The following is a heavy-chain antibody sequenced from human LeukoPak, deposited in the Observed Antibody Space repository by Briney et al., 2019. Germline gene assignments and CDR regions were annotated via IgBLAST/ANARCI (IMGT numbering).Heavy chain of an antibody. CDR1: GGSISSGGYS. J-gene: IGHJ4*02. V-gene: IGHV4-30-2*01. Sequence: SQTLSLTCAVSGGSISSGGYSWSWIRQPPGKGLEWIGYTYDSGSTYYNPSLKSRVTISVDRSKNQFSLKLSSVTAADTAVYYCASSLSGAYYFDYWGQGTLVTVSS. CDR2: TYDSGST. CDR3: ASSLSGAYYFDY. D-gene: IGHD2-15*01.